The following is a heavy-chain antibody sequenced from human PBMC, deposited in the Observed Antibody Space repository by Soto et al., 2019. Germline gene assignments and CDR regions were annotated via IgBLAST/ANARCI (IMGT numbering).Heavy chain of an antibody. J-gene: IGHJ5*02. CDR2: IHHSGSA. V-gene: IGHV4-34*01. CDR3: ARAVLAATVQVEYNWFDP. D-gene: IGHD6-13*01. CDR1: GGSFKDHY. Sequence: SETLSLTCAVYGGSFKDHYWSWLRQPPGKGLEWIGEIHHSGSANYNSSLKSRVAISVEGPKSQFSLRLTSVTAADTAVYYCARAVLAATVQVEYNWFDPWGQGTPVTVSS.